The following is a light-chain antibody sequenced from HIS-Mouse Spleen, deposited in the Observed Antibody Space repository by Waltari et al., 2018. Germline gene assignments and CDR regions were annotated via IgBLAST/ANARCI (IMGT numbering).Light chain of an antibody. J-gene: IGLJ3*02. CDR3: CSYAGSSTWV. V-gene: IGLV2-23*01. Sequence: LTQPASVSGSPGQSITISCTGTSSDVGSYNLVSWYQQHPGKAPKLMIYEGSKRPSGVSNRFSGSKSGNTAYLTISGLQAEDEADYYCCSYAGSSTWVFGGGTKLTVL. CDR2: EGS. CDR1: SSDVGSYNL.